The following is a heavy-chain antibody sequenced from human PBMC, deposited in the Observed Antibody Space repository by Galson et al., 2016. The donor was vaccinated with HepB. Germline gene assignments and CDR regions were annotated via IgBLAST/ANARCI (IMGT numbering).Heavy chain of an antibody. CDR2: ISYHGSNK. CDR1: GFSFSSSA. CDR3: ARDGYYYGPGSYGAATY. Sequence: SLRLSCAASGFSFSSSAMHWVRQAPGKGLEWVAVISYHGSNKYYVDSVKGRFTISRDNPKNTLYLQMNSLRVEDTAMYYCARDGYYYGPGSYGAATYWGQGTPVTVSS. D-gene: IGHD3-10*01. V-gene: IGHV3-30*04. J-gene: IGHJ4*02.